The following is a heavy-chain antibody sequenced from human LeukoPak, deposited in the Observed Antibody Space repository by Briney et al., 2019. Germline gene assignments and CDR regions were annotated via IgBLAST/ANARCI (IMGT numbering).Heavy chain of an antibody. CDR3: PRHGSGSSLALYP. V-gene: IGHV4-59*08. J-gene: IGHJ5*02. CDR1: GGSISSYY. Sequence: SETLSLTCTVFGGSISSYYWSWIRQPPGRGLEWLGYISYSGSTSYNPSLKSRVTISLGTSRNQFSLKLTSVTAADAAVYYCPRHGSGSSLALYPWGQGTLVTVSS. D-gene: IGHD3-10*01. CDR2: ISYSGST.